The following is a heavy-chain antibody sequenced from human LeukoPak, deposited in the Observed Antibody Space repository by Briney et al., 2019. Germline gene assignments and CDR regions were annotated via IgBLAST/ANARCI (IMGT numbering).Heavy chain of an antibody. V-gene: IGHV1-18*01. D-gene: IGHD1-14*01. J-gene: IGHJ4*02. CDR1: DYTFTSYG. CDR3: ARVHGADRGHFDY. CDR2: ISAYNGNT. Sequence: ASVKVSCKASDYTFTSYGVSWVRHAPGQGLEWMGWISAYNGNTNYAQKLQGRVTMTTDTSTTTAYMELKSLRSDDTAVYYCARVHGADRGHFDYWGQGTLVTVSS.